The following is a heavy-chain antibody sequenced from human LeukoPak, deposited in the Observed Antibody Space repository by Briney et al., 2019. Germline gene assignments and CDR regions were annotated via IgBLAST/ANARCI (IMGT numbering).Heavy chain of an antibody. V-gene: IGHV3-33*01. D-gene: IGHD2-2*01. CDR1: GFTFRSYG. CDR2: IWHDGSNK. Sequence: PGGSLRLSCAASGFTFRSYGMHWVRQAPGEGLEWVAVIWHDGSNKNYADSVKGRFTISRDNSKNTLYLQMNSLRAEDTAVYYCARDRAAAMEYYYMDVWGKGATVTVSS. J-gene: IGHJ6*03. CDR3: ARDRAAAMEYYYMDV.